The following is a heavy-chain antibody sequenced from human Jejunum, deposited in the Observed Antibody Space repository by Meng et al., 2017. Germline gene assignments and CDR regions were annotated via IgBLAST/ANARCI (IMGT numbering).Heavy chain of an antibody. Sequence: QVQLQESGPGVVKPSQTLSLTCSVSGGSISGGDYYWGWIRQPPGKGLEWIGYIYHGGSHFYHPSLKSRASLSLDTSKNQFSLRLNSVTAEDTAVYYCARASVGNCGGDCYSPHWFDPWGQGTLVTVSS. V-gene: IGHV4-30-4*01. CDR1: GGSISGGDYY. CDR3: ARASVGNCGGDCYSPHWFDP. J-gene: IGHJ5*02. CDR2: IYHGGSH. D-gene: IGHD2-21*02.